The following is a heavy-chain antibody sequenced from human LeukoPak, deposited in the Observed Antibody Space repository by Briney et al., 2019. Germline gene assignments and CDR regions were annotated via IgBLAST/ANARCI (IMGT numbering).Heavy chain of an antibody. CDR2: ISAYNGNT. CDR1: GYTFTSYG. J-gene: IGHJ3*02. Sequence: ASVKVSCKASGYTFTSYGISWVRQAPGQGLERMGWISAYNGNTNYAQELQGRVTMTTDTSTSTAYMELRSLRSDDTAVYYCARYTAANDAFDIWGQGTMVTVSS. V-gene: IGHV1-18*04. CDR3: ARYTAANDAFDI. D-gene: IGHD2-2*01.